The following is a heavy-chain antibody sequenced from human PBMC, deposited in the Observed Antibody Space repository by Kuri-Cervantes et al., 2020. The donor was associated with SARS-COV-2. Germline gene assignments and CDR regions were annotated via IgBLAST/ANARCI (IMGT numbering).Heavy chain of an antibody. CDR1: GFTFSSYG. V-gene: IGHV3-33*01. J-gene: IGHJ6*02. Sequence: GESLKISCAASGFTFSSYGMHWVRQAPGKGLEWVAVIWYDGSNKYYADSVKGRFTISRDNSKNTLYLQMNSLRAEDTAVYYCARDPGGDLLLQYYYGIDVWGQGITVTVSS. D-gene: IGHD2-15*01. CDR2: IWYDGSNK. CDR3: ARDPGGDLLLQYYYGIDV.